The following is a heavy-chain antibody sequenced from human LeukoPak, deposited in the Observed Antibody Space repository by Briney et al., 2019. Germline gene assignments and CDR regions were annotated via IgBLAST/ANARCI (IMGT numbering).Heavy chain of an antibody. Sequence: GGSLRLSCTASGFTFTSHWMHWVRQAPGKGLVWVSRINGDGSDKNHADSVKGRFTISRDNAKNTLYLQMNSLRDEDTAVYYCARERVDGSGSSDYWGQGALVTVSS. CDR1: GFTFTSHW. D-gene: IGHD3-10*01. V-gene: IGHV3-74*01. CDR2: INGDGSDK. J-gene: IGHJ4*02. CDR3: ARERVDGSGSSDY.